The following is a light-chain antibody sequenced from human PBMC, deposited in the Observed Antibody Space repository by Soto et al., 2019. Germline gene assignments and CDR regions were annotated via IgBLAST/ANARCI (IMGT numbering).Light chain of an antibody. Sequence: EIVLTQSPGSLSLSPGERATLSCRASQSVSSNYLAWYHQKSGRTPRLLIYGAASRATGIPDRFSGSRSGTDFTLTISRLEPEDSAVYYCQQYGSAPRTFGQGTKVDIK. CDR1: QSVSSNY. V-gene: IGKV3-20*01. CDR2: GAA. J-gene: IGKJ1*01. CDR3: QQYGSAPRT.